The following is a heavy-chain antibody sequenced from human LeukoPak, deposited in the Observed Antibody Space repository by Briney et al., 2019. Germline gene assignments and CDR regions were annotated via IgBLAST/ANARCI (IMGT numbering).Heavy chain of an antibody. J-gene: IGHJ4*02. V-gene: IGHV4-59*08. CDR2: IYYSGST. Sequence: SETLSLTCTVSGGSISSYYWSWIRQPPGKGLEWIGYIYYSGSTNYNPSLKSRVTISVDTSKNQFSLKLSSVTAADTAVYYCARRRAVAGTGFDYWGQGTLVTVSS. D-gene: IGHD6-19*01. CDR3: ARRRAVAGTGFDY. CDR1: GGSISSYY.